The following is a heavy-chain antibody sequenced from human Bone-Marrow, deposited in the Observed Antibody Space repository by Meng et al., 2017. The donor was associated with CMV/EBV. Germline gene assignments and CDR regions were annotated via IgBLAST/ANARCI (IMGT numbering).Heavy chain of an antibody. V-gene: IGHV3-74*01. Sequence: GESLKISCAASGFTFSSYWMHWVRQAPGKGLVWVSRINSDGSSTSYADSVKGRFTISRDNAKNTLYLQMNSLRAEDTAVYYCARESTRMTTRGFYYYYGMDVWGQGTTVTVYS. CDR2: INSDGSST. D-gene: IGHD4-11*01. CDR3: ARESTRMTTRGFYYYYGMDV. J-gene: IGHJ6*02. CDR1: GFTFSSYW.